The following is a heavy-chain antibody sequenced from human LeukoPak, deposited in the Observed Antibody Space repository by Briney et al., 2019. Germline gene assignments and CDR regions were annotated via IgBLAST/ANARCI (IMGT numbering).Heavy chain of an antibody. CDR1: GGSFSGYY. CDR2: INHSGST. Sequence: PSETLSLTCAVYGGSFSGYYWSWIRQPPGKGLEWIGEINHSGSTNYNPSLKSRVTISVDTSKNQFSLKLSSVTAADTAVYYCARERPYHDILTGVFDYWGQGTLVTVSS. J-gene: IGHJ4*02. CDR3: ARERPYHDILTGVFDY. D-gene: IGHD3-9*01. V-gene: IGHV4-34*01.